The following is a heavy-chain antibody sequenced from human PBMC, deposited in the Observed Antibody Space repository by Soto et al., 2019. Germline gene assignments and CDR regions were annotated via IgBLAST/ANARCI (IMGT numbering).Heavy chain of an antibody. CDR1: GFTVSSNY. J-gene: IGHJ4*02. CDR2: IYSGGST. V-gene: IGHV3-53*04. CDR3: ASGPAARYSYY. D-gene: IGHD2-15*01. Sequence: EVQLVESGGGLVQPGGSLRLSCAASGFTVSSNYMSWVRQAPGKGLEWVSVIYSGGSTYYADSVKGRFTISRHNSKNTLYLQMNSRRAEHTAVYYCASGPAARYSYYWGQGTLVTVSS.